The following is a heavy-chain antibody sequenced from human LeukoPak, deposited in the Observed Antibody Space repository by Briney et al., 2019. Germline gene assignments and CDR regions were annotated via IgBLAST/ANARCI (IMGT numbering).Heavy chain of an antibody. J-gene: IGHJ4*02. CDR1: GFTFSNAW. D-gene: IGHD1-26*01. V-gene: IGHV3-15*01. Sequence: GGSLRLSCAASGFTFSNAWMSWVRQAPGKGLEWVGRIKSKTDGGTTDYAAPVKGRFTISRDDSKNTLYLQMNSLKTEDTAVYYCTTGVGRGYYFDYWGQGTLVTVSS. CDR2: IKSKTDGGTT. CDR3: TTGVGRGYYFDY.